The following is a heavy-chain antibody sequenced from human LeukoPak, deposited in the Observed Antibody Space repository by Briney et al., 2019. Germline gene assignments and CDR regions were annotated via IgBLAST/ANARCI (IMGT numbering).Heavy chain of an antibody. CDR1: GYSFTSYG. CDR2: ISAYNGNT. D-gene: IGHD6-13*01. V-gene: IGHV1-18*01. J-gene: IGHJ4*02. Sequence: GESLKISCKGSGYSFTSYGISWVRQAPGQGLEWMGWISAYNGNTNYAQKLQGRVTMTTDTSTSTAYMELRSLRSDDTAVYYCARGLVSDWQQLALFDYWGQGTLVTVSS. CDR3: ARGLVSDWQQLALFDY.